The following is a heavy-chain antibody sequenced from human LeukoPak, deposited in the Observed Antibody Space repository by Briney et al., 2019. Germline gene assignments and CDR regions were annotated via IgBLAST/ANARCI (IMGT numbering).Heavy chain of an antibody. CDR2: ISGSGGST. D-gene: IGHD6-19*01. CDR3: ARAQWLAVGYYFDY. V-gene: IGHV3-23*01. CDR1: GFTFSSYG. Sequence: GGSLRLSCAASGFTFSSYGMSWVRQAPGKGLEWVSAISGSGGSTYYADSVKGRFTISRDNAKNSLYLQMNSLRVEDTAVYYCARAQWLAVGYYFDYWGQGTLVTVSS. J-gene: IGHJ4*02.